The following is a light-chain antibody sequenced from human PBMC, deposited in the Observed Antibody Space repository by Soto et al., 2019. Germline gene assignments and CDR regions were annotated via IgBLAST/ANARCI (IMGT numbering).Light chain of an antibody. CDR1: QNLLHSNGYNY. V-gene: IGKV2-28*01. Sequence: EIVLTQSPLSLPVTPGEPASISCRSSQNLLHSNGYNYLNWYLQKPGQSPQLLIYLGSNRASGVPDRFSGCGSGTDFTLTINRVEAEDVGLYFCAQGLATPFTFGGGTKVEIK. CDR2: LGS. J-gene: IGKJ4*01. CDR3: AQGLATPFT.